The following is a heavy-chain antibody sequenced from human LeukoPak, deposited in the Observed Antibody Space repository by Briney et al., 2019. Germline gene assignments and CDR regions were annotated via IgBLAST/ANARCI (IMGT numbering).Heavy chain of an antibody. CDR3: ARDRARGKYDILTGSGYGMDV. V-gene: IGHV1-18*01. J-gene: IGHJ6*02. CDR2: ITAYNGNT. CDR1: GYTFTSYG. D-gene: IGHD3-9*01. Sequence: ASVKVSCKASGYTFTSYGISWVRQAPGQGLEWMGWITAYNGNTNYAQKPQGRVTMTTDTSTSTAYMELRSLRSDDTAVYYCARDRARGKYDILTGSGYGMDVWGQGTTVTVSS.